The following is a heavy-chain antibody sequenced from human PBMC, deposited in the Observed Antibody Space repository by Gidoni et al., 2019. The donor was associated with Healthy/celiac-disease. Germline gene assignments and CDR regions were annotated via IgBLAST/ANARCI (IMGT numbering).Heavy chain of an antibody. CDR3: ARSGPKDIVVVPAASYFDY. Sequence: QVQLQKWGAGLLKPSETLSLTCAVYGGSFSGYYWSWIRQPPGKGLEWIGEINHSGSTNYNPSLKSRVTISVDTSKNQFSLKLSSVTAADTAVYYCARSGPKDIVVVPAASYFDYWGQGTLVTVSS. V-gene: IGHV4-34*01. CDR2: INHSGST. J-gene: IGHJ4*02. CDR1: GGSFSGYY. D-gene: IGHD2-2*01.